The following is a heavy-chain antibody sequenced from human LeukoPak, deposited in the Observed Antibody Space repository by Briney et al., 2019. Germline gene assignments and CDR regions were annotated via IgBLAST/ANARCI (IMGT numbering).Heavy chain of an antibody. J-gene: IGHJ3*02. CDR3: ARDPPRLLWFGELSKHDAFDI. D-gene: IGHD3-10*01. CDR1: GFTFSSYS. Sequence: GGSLRLSCAASGFTFSSYSMNWVRQAPGKGLGWVSSISSSSSYIYYADSVKGRFTISRDNAKNSLYLQMNSLRAEDTAVYYCARDPPRLLWFGELSKHDAFDIWGQGTMVTVSS. V-gene: IGHV3-21*01. CDR2: ISSSSSYI.